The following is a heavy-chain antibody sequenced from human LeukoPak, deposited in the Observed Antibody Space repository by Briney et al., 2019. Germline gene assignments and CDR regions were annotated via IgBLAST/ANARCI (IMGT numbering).Heavy chain of an antibody. CDR2: INHSGST. J-gene: IGHJ4*02. D-gene: IGHD4-17*01. V-gene: IGHV4-34*01. CDR1: GRSFSGYY. CDR3: ARPSLYGDYNY. Sequence: PSETLSLTCAVYGRSFSGYYWSWIRQPPGKGLEWIGEINHSGSTNYNPSLKSRVTISVDTSKNQFSLKLSSVTAADTAVYYCARPSLYGDYNYWGQGTLVTVSS.